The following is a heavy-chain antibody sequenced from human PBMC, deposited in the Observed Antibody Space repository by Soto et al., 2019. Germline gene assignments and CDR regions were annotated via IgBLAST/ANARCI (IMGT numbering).Heavy chain of an antibody. CDR1: GGSFSGYY. J-gene: IGHJ5*02. CDR3: ASRYYYGSGSYSWFDP. CDR2: IYHSGST. V-gene: IGHV4-34*09. D-gene: IGHD3-10*01. Sequence: PSETLSLTCAVYGGSFSGYYWSWIRQPPGKGLEWIGEIYHSGSTNYNPSLKSRVTISVDTSKNQFSLKLSSVTAADTAVYYCASRYYYGSGSYSWFDPWGQGTLVTVSS.